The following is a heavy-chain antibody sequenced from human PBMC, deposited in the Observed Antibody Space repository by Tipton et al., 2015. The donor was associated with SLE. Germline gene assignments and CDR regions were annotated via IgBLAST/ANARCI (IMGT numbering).Heavy chain of an antibody. V-gene: IGHV3-21*01. CDR3: ARKGGYTSDVKYYYMDV. CDR2: ISSSSSYI. D-gene: IGHD1-1*01. Sequence: SLRLSCAASGFTFSSYSMNWVRQAPGKGLEWVSSISSSSSYIYYADSVKGRFTISRDNAKNSLYLQMNSRRAEDTAVYYCARKGGYTSDVKYYYMDVWGKGTTATVSS. J-gene: IGHJ6*03. CDR1: GFTFSSYS.